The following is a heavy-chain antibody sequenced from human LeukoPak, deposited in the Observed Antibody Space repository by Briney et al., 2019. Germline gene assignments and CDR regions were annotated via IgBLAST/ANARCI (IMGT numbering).Heavy chain of an antibody. V-gene: IGHV4-31*03. CDR1: GGSISSGGYY. J-gene: IGHJ5*02. CDR2: TYYSGST. Sequence: SQTLSLTCTVSGGSISSGGYYWSWIRQHPGRGLEWIGYTYYSGSTYYNPSLKSRVTISVDTSKNQFSLKLSSVTAADTAVYYCAINSYDSSGWGWFDPWGQGTLVTVSS. CDR3: AINSYDSSGWGWFDP. D-gene: IGHD3-22*01.